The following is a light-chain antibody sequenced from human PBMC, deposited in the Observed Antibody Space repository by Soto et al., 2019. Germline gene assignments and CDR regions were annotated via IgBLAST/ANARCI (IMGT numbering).Light chain of an antibody. CDR3: QQLNSYPYT. V-gene: IGKV1-9*01. J-gene: IGKJ2*01. Sequence: DIQLTQSPYFLSASVGDRVTITCRASKGISSYLAWYQQKPGKAPKLLIYAASTLQSGVPSRFSGSGSGTEFTLTISSLQPEDFSTYYCQQLNSYPYTFGQGTKLEIK. CDR2: AAS. CDR1: KGISSY.